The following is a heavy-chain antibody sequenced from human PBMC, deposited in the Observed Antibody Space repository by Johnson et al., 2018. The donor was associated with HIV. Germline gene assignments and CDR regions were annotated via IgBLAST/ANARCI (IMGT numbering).Heavy chain of an antibody. J-gene: IGHJ3*02. CDR3: ARGDCSSTSCYHFDI. Sequence: EVQLLESGGGLIQPGGSLRLSCAASGFTVSSNYMSWVRQAPGKGLEWVSAIGSAGDTYYPGSVKGRFTISRENAKNSLYLQMNSLRAEDTAVYYCARGDCSSTSCYHFDIWGQGTMVTVSS. D-gene: IGHD2-2*01. CDR1: GFTVSSNY. CDR2: IGSAGDT. V-gene: IGHV3-13*01.